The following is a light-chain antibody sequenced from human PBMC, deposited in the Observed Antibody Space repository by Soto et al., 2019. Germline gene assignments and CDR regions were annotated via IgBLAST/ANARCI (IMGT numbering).Light chain of an antibody. CDR2: DVS. CDR3: CSYAGSYTYV. V-gene: IGLV2-11*01. J-gene: IGLJ1*01. CDR1: SSDVGGYNY. Sequence: QSVLTQPRSVSGSPGQSVTISCTGTSSDVGGYNYVSWYPQHPGKAPKLMIYDVSKRPSGVPDRFSGSKSGNTASLTISGLQAEDEADYYCCSYAGSYTYVFGTGTKLTVL.